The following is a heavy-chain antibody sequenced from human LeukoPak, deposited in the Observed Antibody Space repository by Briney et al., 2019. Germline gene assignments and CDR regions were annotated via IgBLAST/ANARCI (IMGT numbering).Heavy chain of an antibody. CDR1: GGSIGSGGYS. CDR3: AREVAWFDP. CDR2: INHSGST. Sequence: SQTLSLTCAVSGGSIGSGGYSWSWIRQPPGKGLEWIGEINHSGSTNYNPSLKSRVTISVDTSKNQFSLKLSSVTAADTAVYYCAREVAWFDPWGQGTLVTVSS. V-gene: IGHV4-30-2*01. D-gene: IGHD2-15*01. J-gene: IGHJ5*02.